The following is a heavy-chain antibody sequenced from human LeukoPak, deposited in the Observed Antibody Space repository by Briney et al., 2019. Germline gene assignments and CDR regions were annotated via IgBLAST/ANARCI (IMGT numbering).Heavy chain of an antibody. V-gene: IGHV3-15*01. CDR1: GFTFSNAW. Sequence: GGSLRLSCAASGFTFSNAWMSWVRQAPGKGLEWVGRIKSKTDGGTTDYAAPVKGRFTISRDDSKNTLYLQMNSLKTEDTAVYYCTTDRYWMATTFDYWGQGTLVTVSS. J-gene: IGHJ4*02. CDR3: TTDRYWMATTFDY. CDR2: IKSKTDGGTT. D-gene: IGHD5-24*01.